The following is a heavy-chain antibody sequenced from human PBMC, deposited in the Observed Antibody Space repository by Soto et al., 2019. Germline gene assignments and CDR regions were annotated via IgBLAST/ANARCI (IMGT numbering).Heavy chain of an antibody. CDR1: GGSISSGSYY. CDR2: IYYSGNT. Sequence: PSLTCTVSGGSISSGSYYWSWIRQHPGKGLEWIGYIYYSGNTYYKPSLKSRVSISIDTSKNQFSLKLNSVTAADTAVYFCASVPFGDYAWFDPWGQGTLVTVSS. D-gene: IGHD4-17*01. V-gene: IGHV4-31*03. J-gene: IGHJ5*02. CDR3: ASVPFGDYAWFDP.